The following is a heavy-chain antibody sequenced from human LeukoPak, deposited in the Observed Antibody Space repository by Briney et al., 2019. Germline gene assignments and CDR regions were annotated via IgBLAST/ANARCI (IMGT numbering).Heavy chain of an antibody. V-gene: IGHV4-39*07. CDR1: GGSISSSSYY. CDR2: IYYSGST. J-gene: IGHJ1*01. Sequence: SETLSLTCTVSGGSISSSSYYWGWIRQPPGKRLEWIGSIYYSGSTYYNPSLKSRVTISVDTSKNQFSLKLSSVTAADTAVYYCASSGYYDSSGYYAEYFQHWGQGTLVTVSS. CDR3: ASSGYYDSSGYYAEYFQH. D-gene: IGHD3-22*01.